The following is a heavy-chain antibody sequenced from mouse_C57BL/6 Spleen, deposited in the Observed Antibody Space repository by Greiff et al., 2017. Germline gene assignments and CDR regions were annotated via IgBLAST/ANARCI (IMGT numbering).Heavy chain of an antibody. Sequence: QVQLQQPGAELVRPGTSVQLSCKASGYTFTSYWMHWVKQRPGQGLEWIGVIDPSDSYTNYNQKFKGKATLTVDTSSSTAYMQLSSLTSEDSAVYYCASIYDYDYWGQGTTLTVSS. CDR3: ASIYDYDY. CDR2: IDPSDSYT. D-gene: IGHD2-4*01. V-gene: IGHV1-59*01. J-gene: IGHJ2*01. CDR1: GYTFTSYW.